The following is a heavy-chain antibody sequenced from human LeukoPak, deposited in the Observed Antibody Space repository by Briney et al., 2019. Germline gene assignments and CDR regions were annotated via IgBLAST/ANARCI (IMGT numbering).Heavy chain of an antibody. D-gene: IGHD3-10*01. J-gene: IGHJ4*02. V-gene: IGHV4-59*08. CDR1: RGSISSFY. Sequence: PSETLSLTCTVSRGSISSFYWSWIRQPPGKGLEWIGYIDYSGNTNYNPSLKSRVTISVDTSKNQFSLKLSSVTAADTAVYYCARQPLWFGELSGFDYWGQGTLVTVSS. CDR2: IDYSGNT. CDR3: ARQPLWFGELSGFDY.